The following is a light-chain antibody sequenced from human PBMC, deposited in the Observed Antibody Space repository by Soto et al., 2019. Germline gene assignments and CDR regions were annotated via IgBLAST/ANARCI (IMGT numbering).Light chain of an antibody. CDR3: QQSYSTPPT. Sequence: SSLSASVGDRVTITCRASQSISSYLNWYQQKPGKAPKLLIYAASSLQSGVPSRFSGSGSGTDFTLTISSLQPEDFATYYCQQSYSTPPTFGQGTKVDI. CDR2: AAS. J-gene: IGKJ1*01. CDR1: QSISSY. V-gene: IGKV1-39*01.